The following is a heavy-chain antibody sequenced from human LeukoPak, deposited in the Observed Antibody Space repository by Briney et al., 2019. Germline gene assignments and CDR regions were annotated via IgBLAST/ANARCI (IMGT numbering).Heavy chain of an antibody. CDR1: GGSISSYY. CDR2: IYYSGST. J-gene: IGHJ3*02. D-gene: IGHD1-26*01. CDR3: AREDRRIVGTRGPFDI. Sequence: SETLSLTCTVSGGSISSYYWSWIRQPPGKGLEWIGYIYYSGSTNYNPSLKSRVTISVDTSKNQFSLKLSSVTAADTAVYYCAREDRRIVGTRGPFDIWGQGTMVTVFS. V-gene: IGHV4-59*01.